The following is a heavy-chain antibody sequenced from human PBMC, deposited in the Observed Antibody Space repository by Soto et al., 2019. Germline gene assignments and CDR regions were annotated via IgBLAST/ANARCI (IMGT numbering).Heavy chain of an antibody. CDR2: IIPIFGTA. CDR1: GGTFSSYA. D-gene: IGHD2-21*02. J-gene: IGHJ4*02. Sequence: SVKVSCKASGGTFSSYAISWVRQAPGQGLEWMGGIIPIFGTANYAQKFQGRVTITADESTSTAYMELSSLRSEDTAVYYCARVPAYCGGDCYQWGQGTLVTVSS. V-gene: IGHV1-69*13. CDR3: ARVPAYCGGDCYQ.